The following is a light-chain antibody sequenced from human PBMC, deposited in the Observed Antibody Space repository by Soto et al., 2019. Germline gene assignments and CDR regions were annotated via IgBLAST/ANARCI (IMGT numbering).Light chain of an antibody. CDR2: EVS. Sequence: QSALTQPASVSGSPGQSITISCTGTSSDVGGYNYVSWYQQHPGKAPKLMIYEVSNRPSGVSNRFAGSKSGNTGSLSISGLQAEDEADYYCSSYTSSSTLYVVFGGGTKLTVL. CDR1: SSDVGGYNY. V-gene: IGLV2-14*01. J-gene: IGLJ2*01. CDR3: SSYTSSSTLYVV.